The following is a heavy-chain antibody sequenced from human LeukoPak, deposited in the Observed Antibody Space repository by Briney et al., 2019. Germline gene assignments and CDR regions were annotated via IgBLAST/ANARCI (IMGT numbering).Heavy chain of an antibody. CDR1: GGSISSYY. V-gene: IGHV4-59*01. J-gene: IGHJ6*02. CDR3: ARAIEGVTAMPYYYYGMDV. Sequence: PSETLSLTCTVSGGSISSYYWSWIRQPPGKGLEWIGYIYYSGSTNYNPSLKSRVTISVDTSKNQFSLKLSSVTAADTAVYYCARAIEGVTAMPYYYYGMDVWGQGTTVTVSS. D-gene: IGHD2-21*02. CDR2: IYYSGST.